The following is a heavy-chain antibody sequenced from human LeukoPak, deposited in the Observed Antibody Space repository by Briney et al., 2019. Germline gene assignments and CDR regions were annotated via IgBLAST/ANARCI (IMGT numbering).Heavy chain of an antibody. Sequence: AGSLTLSCAASGFTFSNSCMSWLRQAPGKGLEWVGSIKSKTDGGTRDSAAHVKGRFPISRDDSKNTLYLQMNSLKTEDTAVYYCTTEAWTVWFDTWGEGRLVTVSS. J-gene: IGHJ5*02. D-gene: IGHD3/OR15-3a*01. CDR1: GFTFSNSC. V-gene: IGHV3-15*01. CDR2: IKSKTDGGTR. CDR3: TTEAWTVWFDT.